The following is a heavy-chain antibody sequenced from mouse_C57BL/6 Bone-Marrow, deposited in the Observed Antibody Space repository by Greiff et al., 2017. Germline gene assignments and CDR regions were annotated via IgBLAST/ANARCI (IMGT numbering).Heavy chain of an antibody. J-gene: IGHJ2*01. V-gene: IGHV1-80*01. CDR2: IYPGDGDT. CDR1: GYAFSSYW. D-gene: IGHD1-1*01. CDR3: ARRGNTVVATRNFDY. Sequence: QVQLQQSGAELVKPGASVKISCKASGYAFSSYWMNWVKQRPGKGLEWIGQIYPGDGDTNYNGKFKGKATLTADKSSSTAYMQFSSLTSEDSAVYFCARRGNTVVATRNFDYWGQGTTLTVSS.